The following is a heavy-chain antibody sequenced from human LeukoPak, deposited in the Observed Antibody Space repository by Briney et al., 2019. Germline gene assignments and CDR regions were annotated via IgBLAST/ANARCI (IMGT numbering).Heavy chain of an antibody. J-gene: IGHJ4*02. D-gene: IGHD2/OR15-2a*01. CDR2: INSGDRT. V-gene: IGHV3-53*01. CDR1: GFTVSGNY. CDR3: AKNSRSQGGSQFDY. Sequence: PGGSLRLSCAASGFTVSGNYMSWVRQAPGKGLEWVSAINSGDRTHYADSVKGRFTISRDNSKNTLYLHMNSLRAEDTAIYYCAKNSRSQGGSQFDYWGQGTLVTVSS.